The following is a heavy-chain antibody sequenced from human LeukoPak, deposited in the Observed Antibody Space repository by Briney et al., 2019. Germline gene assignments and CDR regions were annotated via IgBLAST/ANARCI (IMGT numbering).Heavy chain of an antibody. CDR1: GGSISSYY. Sequence: SETLSLTCTVSGGSISSYYWSWIRQPPGKGLEWIGYIYYSGSTNYNPSLKSRVTISVLTSKNQFSLKLSSVTAADTAVYYCATLGQARGYSYGPVDYWGQGSMVTVSS. CDR2: IYYSGST. CDR3: ATLGQARGYSYGPVDY. V-gene: IGHV4-59*08. D-gene: IGHD5-18*01. J-gene: IGHJ4*02.